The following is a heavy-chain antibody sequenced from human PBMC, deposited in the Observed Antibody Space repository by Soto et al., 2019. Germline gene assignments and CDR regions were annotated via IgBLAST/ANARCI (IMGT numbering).Heavy chain of an antibody. CDR1: GGSFGGYY. D-gene: IGHD1-1*01. V-gene: IGHV4-34*01. J-gene: IGHJ3*02. CDR2: INHSGST. Sequence: PSETLSLTCGVYGGSFGGYYVSWIRQPPGKGLEWIGEINHSGSTNYNPSLKSRVTISVDTSKNQFSLKLSSVTAADTAVYYCAIRGVQLERRDAFDIWGQGTMVTVSS. CDR3: AIRGVQLERRDAFDI.